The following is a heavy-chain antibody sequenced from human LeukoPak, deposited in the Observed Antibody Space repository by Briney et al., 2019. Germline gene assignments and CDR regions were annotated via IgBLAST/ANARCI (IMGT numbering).Heavy chain of an antibody. CDR3: TTRVYYYDSSSDY. Sequence: GGSLRLSCAASGFTFSNAWMSWVRQAPGKGLEWGGRIKSKTDGGTTDYAAPVKGRFTISRADSKNTLYLQMNSLKTEDTAVYYCTTRVYYYDSSSDYWGQGTLVTVSS. J-gene: IGHJ4*02. CDR1: GFTFSNAW. V-gene: IGHV3-15*01. CDR2: IKSKTDGGTT. D-gene: IGHD3-22*01.